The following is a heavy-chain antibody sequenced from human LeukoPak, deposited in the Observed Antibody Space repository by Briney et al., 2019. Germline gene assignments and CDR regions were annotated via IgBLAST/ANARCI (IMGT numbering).Heavy chain of an antibody. CDR2: IYTSGST. V-gene: IGHV4-4*09. CDR1: GGSISSYY. J-gene: IGHJ4*02. CDR3: ARHLGRTTIAAY. Sequence: PSETLSLTCTVSGGSISSYYWSWIRQPPGKGLEWIGYIYTSGSTNYNPSLQSRVTISADTSKNQFSLKLSSVTAADTAVYYCARHLGRTTIAAYWGQGTLVTVSS. D-gene: IGHD6-6*01.